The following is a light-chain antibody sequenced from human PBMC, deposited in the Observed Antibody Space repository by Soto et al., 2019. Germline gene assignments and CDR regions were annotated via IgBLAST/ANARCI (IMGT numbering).Light chain of an antibody. V-gene: IGKV3-11*01. CDR2: DAS. CDR3: HQRNNWPPWT. Sequence: EIVLTQSPATLSLSPGERATLSCRASQSVSSYLAWYQQKPGQAPRLLIYDASNRATGIPARFSGSGSGTDFTLTISSREAEDFAVYCCHQRNNWPPWTFGQGTKVEIK. J-gene: IGKJ1*01. CDR1: QSVSSY.